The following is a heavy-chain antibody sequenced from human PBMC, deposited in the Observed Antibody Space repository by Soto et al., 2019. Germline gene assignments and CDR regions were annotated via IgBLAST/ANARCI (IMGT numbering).Heavy chain of an antibody. J-gene: IGHJ4*02. D-gene: IGHD4-4*01. CDR1: GFTFSSYA. Sequence: GGSLRLSCAASGFTFSSYAMSWVRQAPGMGLECVSVISGSVGCIFYADFVKGRFTISRDNSKNMLYLQMNSLRAEYTAVYYCAKDPTHLYSNYDYWGQGTLVTVSS. V-gene: IGHV3-23*01. CDR2: ISGSVGCI. CDR3: AKDPTHLYSNYDY.